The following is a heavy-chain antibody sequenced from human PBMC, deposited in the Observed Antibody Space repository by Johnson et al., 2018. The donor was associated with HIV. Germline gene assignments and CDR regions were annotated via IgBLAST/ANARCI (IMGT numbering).Heavy chain of an antibody. D-gene: IGHD6-13*01. CDR3: AKELAADGVDAFDI. Sequence: QVQLVESGGGLVKPGRSLRLSCAASGFTFSIYGMHWVRQAPGKGLEWVAVIWYDGSNKYYADSVKGRFTISRDNSKNTLYLQMNSLRVEDTAVYYCAKELAADGVDAFDIWGQGTMVTVS. CDR1: GFTFSIYG. J-gene: IGHJ3*02. CDR2: IWYDGSNK. V-gene: IGHV3-33*06.